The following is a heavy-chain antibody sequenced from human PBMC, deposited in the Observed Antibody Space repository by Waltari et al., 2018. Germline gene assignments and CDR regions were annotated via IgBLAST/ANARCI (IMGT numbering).Heavy chain of an antibody. Sequence: QVQLVQSGAEVKKPGSSVKVSCQSSGGTFSSYAISWVRQAPGQGLEWMGGISPIFGTANYAQKFQGRVTITADESTSTAYMELSSLRSEDTAVYYCARGLGYRNEYYFDYWGQGTLVTVSS. CDR2: ISPIFGTA. J-gene: IGHJ4*02. CDR3: ARGLGYRNEYYFDY. V-gene: IGHV1-69*01. D-gene: IGHD5-18*01. CDR1: GGTFSSYA.